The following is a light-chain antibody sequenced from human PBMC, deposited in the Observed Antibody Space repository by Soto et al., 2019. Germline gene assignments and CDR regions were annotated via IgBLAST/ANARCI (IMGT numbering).Light chain of an antibody. CDR2: DVS. Sequence: QSVLTQPASVSGSPGQSITISCTGTSSDVGAYNYDSWYQQYPGEAPKVIIYDVSHRPAGVSNRFSGSKSGNTASLTISGLQTQDEADXYCSSYTSATTYVFGTGTKVTVL. J-gene: IGLJ1*01. CDR3: SSYTSATTYV. V-gene: IGLV2-14*01. CDR1: SSDVGAYNY.